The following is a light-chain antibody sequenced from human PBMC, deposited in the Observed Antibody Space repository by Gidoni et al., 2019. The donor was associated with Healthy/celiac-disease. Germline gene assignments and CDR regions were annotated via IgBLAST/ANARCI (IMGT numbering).Light chain of an antibody. J-gene: IGKJ3*01. CDR2: AAS. CDR3: QQSYSTPRT. V-gene: IGKV1-39*01. CDR1: QSISSY. Sequence: DIQMTPSPSSLSASVGDRVTITGRASQSISSYLNWYQQKPGKAPKLLIYAASSLQSGVPSRFSGSGSGTDFTLTISSLQPEDFATYYCQQSYSTPRTFGPGTKVDIK.